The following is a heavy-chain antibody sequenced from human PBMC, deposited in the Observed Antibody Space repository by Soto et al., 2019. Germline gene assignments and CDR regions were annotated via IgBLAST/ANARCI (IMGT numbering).Heavy chain of an antibody. J-gene: IGHJ4*02. CDR2: INTGNGNT. CDR1: GYTFTHYA. D-gene: IGHD6-19*01. Sequence: ASVKVSCKASGYTFTHYAMHWVRQAPGQRLEWMGWINTGNGNTKYSQKFQGRVTITTDTSASTAYMELSSLRSEDTAVYYCARDGAVAGDTNFDYWGQGTLVTVSS. V-gene: IGHV1-3*04. CDR3: ARDGAVAGDTNFDY.